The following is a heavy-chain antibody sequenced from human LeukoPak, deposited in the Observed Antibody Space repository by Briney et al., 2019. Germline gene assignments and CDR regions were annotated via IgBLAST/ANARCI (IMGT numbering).Heavy chain of an antibody. CDR1: GFTFSSYG. Sequence: SGGSLRLSCAASGFTFSSYGMSWVRQAPGKGLEWVAYIKQDGSEKDYVDSVKGRFTISRDNAKNSLYLQMNSLRAEDTAVYYCARDSTDAFDIWGQGTMVTVSS. J-gene: IGHJ3*02. CDR3: ARDSTDAFDI. V-gene: IGHV3-7*01. CDR2: IKQDGSEK.